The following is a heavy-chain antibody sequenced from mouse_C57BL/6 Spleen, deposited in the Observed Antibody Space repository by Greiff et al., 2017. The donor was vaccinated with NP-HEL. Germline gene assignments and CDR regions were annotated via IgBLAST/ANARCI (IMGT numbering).Heavy chain of an antibody. V-gene: IGHV5-4*03. CDR3: ARGLTGTWYFDV. CDR1: GFTFSSYA. J-gene: IGHJ1*03. Sequence: EVMLVESGGGLVKPGGSLKLSCAASGFTFSSYAMSWVRQTPEKRLEWVATISDGGSYTYYPDNVKGRFTISRDNAKNNLYLQMSHLKSEDTAMYYCARGLTGTWYFDVWGTGTTVTVSS. CDR2: ISDGGSYT. D-gene: IGHD4-1*01.